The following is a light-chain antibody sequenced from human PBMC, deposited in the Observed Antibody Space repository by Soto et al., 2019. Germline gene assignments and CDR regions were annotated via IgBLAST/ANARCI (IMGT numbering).Light chain of an antibody. Sequence: QSALTQPASVSGSPGQSITISCNGTSSDVGGYNYVSWYQQHPGKAPKVMLYEVSTRPSGVSHRFSGSKSGNTASLTISGLQAEDEADYYCSSYANSTIRVFGGGTKLTVL. J-gene: IGLJ3*02. CDR1: SSDVGGYNY. CDR2: EVS. CDR3: SSYANSTIRV. V-gene: IGLV2-14*01.